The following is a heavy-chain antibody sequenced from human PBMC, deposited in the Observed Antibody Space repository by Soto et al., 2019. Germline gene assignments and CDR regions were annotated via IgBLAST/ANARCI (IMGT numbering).Heavy chain of an antibody. V-gene: IGHV3-30*18. D-gene: IGHD3-10*01. CDR2: ISFDGRNS. CDR1: GFTFNNYG. CDR3: VKQTVSGSYYNAGSGGNFDP. J-gene: IGHJ5*02. Sequence: PGGSLRLSCAASGFTFNNYGMHWVRQAPGKGLEWVVVISFDGRNSYYLDSVKGRFTISRDNSKNTLYLDMTSLRPEDTAIYYCVKQTVSGSYYNAGSGGNFDPWGQGILVTVSS.